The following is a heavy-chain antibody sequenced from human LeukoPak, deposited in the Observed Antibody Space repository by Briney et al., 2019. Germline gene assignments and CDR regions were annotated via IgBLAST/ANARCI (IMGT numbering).Heavy chain of an antibody. V-gene: IGHV1-69*15. CDR1: GGTFSSYA. CDR3: ARGQWLSRVNNWFDP. Sequence: SVKVSCKASGGTFSSYAIGWVRQAPGQGLEWMGRIIPIFGTANYAQKFQGRVTITADESTSTAYMELSSLRSEDTAVYYCARGQWLSRVNNWFDPWGQGTLVTVSS. J-gene: IGHJ5*02. D-gene: IGHD6-19*01. CDR2: IIPIFGTA.